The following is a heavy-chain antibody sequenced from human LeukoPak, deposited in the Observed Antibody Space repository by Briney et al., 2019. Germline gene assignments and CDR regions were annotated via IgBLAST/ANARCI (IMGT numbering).Heavy chain of an antibody. V-gene: IGHV1-2*06. CDR2: INPNSGGT. Sequence: ASVKVSCKASGYTFTGYYMHWVRQAPGQGLEWMGRINPNSGGTDYAQKFQGRVTITRDTSITTAYMEVSRLRSDDSAGYYCARGAQHTSGSLDDWFDPWGQGTLVTVSS. CDR1: GYTFTGYY. J-gene: IGHJ5*02. CDR3: ARGAQHTSGSLDDWFDP. D-gene: IGHD3-22*01.